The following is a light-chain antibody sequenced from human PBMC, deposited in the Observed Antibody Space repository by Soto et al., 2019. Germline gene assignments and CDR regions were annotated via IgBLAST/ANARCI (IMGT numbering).Light chain of an antibody. V-gene: IGKV3-20*01. CDR3: QHYGTSAL. Sequence: EIVLTQSPGTLSLSPGERVTFSCRASQSVSSSYLAWYQQKPGQAPRLLIYGASSRATGIPDRFSVSASGTDFTLTISRLQPEDFAVYYCQHYGTSALFGPGTKVDIK. CDR1: QSVSSSY. CDR2: GAS. J-gene: IGKJ3*01.